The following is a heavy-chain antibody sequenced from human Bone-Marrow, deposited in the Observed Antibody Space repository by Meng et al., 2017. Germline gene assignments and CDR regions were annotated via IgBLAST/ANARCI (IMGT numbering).Heavy chain of an antibody. CDR1: GGSFSGYY. CDR2: INHSGST. CDR3: ARGRRIVGATFRLFDY. J-gene: IGHJ4*02. V-gene: IGHV4-34*01. Sequence: QGRLRQLGHRLLKPSKPLSLSCAVYGGSFSGYYWSWIRQPPGKGLEWIGEINHSGSTNYTPSLKSRVTLSADTPERQFSLKLSSVTAADTAVYYCARGRRIVGATFRLFDYWGQGTLVTVSS. D-gene: IGHD1-26*01.